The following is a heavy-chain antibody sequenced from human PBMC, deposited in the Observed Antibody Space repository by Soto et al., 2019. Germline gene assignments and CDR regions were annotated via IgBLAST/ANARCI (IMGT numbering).Heavy chain of an antibody. V-gene: IGHV4-59*08. J-gene: IGHJ6*03. D-gene: IGHD1-1*01. CDR1: GGSISSYY. CDR2: IYYSGST. Sequence: SETLSLTCTVSGGSISSYYWSWIRQPPGKGLEWIGYIYYSGSTNYNPSLKSRVTISVDTSKNQFSLKLSSVTAADTAVYYCARLLEAKNYYYYMDVWGKGTTVTVSS. CDR3: ARLLEAKNYYYYMDV.